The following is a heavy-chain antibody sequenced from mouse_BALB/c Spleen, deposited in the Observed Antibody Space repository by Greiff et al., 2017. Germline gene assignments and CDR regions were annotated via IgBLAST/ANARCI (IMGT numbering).Heavy chain of an antibody. Sequence: AQLQQSGPGLVAPSQSLSITCTVSGFSLTSYGVHWVRQPPGKGLEWLGVIWAGGSTNYNSALMSRLSISKDNSKSQVFLKMNSLQTDDTAMYYCARELGRWFAYWGQGTLVTVSA. CDR1: GFSLTSYG. J-gene: IGHJ3*01. CDR3: ARELGRWFAY. D-gene: IGHD4-1*01. V-gene: IGHV2-9*02. CDR2: IWAGGST.